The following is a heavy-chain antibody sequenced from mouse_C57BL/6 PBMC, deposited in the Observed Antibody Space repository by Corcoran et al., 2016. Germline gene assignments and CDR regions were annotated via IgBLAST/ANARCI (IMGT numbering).Heavy chain of an antibody. J-gene: IGHJ1*03. D-gene: IGHD1-1*01. Sequence: QIQLVQSGPELKKPGETVKISCKASGYTFTTYGMSWVKQAPGKGLKWMGWINTYSGVPTYADAFKGLFAFSLETSDSTSYLQIKNLKNEDPATYFLARRVTTVVSDVWGTGTTVTVSS. CDR3: ARRVTTVVSDV. CDR2: INTYSGVP. CDR1: GYTFTTYG. V-gene: IGHV9-3*01.